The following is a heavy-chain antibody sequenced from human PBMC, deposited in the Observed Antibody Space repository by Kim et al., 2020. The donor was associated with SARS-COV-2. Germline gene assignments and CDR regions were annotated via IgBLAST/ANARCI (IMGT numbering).Heavy chain of an antibody. CDR3: ARQGAVAGTGWFDP. Sequence: NPSRKSRVTISVDTSKNQFSLKLSSVTAADTAVYYCARQGAVAGTGWFDPWGQGTLVTVSS. D-gene: IGHD6-19*01. J-gene: IGHJ5*02. V-gene: IGHV4-39*01.